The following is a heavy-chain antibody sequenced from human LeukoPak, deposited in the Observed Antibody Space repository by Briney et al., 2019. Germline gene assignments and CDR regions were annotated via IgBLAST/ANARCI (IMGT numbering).Heavy chain of an antibody. V-gene: IGHV4-59*01. Sequence: PSETLSLTCTVSGGSISSYYWSWIRQPPGKGLEWIGYIYYSGSTNYNPSLKSRVTISVDTSKNQFSLKLSSVTAADTAVYYCARGSDIVATLDAFDIWGQGTMVTVSS. J-gene: IGHJ3*02. CDR1: GGSISSYY. CDR2: IYYSGST. D-gene: IGHD5-12*01. CDR3: ARGSDIVATLDAFDI.